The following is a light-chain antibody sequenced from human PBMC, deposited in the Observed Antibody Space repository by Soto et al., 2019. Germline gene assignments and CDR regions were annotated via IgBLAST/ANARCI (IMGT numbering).Light chain of an antibody. CDR3: QQYGSSPRT. CDR2: GAS. Sequence: EIVLTQSPGTLSLSPGERATLSCRASQSVSSSYLAWYQQKSGQAPRLLIYGASSRATGIPDRFSGSGSGTDFTLTISRLGPEDFAVYYCQQYGSSPRTFGQGTKLEIK. V-gene: IGKV3-20*01. CDR1: QSVSSSY. J-gene: IGKJ2*02.